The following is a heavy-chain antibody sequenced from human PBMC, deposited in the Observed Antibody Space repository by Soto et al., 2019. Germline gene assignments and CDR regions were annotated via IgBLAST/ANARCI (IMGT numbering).Heavy chain of an antibody. V-gene: IGHV1-18*01. D-gene: IGHD6-19*01. CDR2: INGYNGNT. Sequence: QVQLVQSGAEVKKPGASVKVSCKASGYTFTTYGISWVRQAPGQGLEWMGGINGYNGNTTYAQKLLGRITMTTDTSTSTAYLEQRSLRSDDTAVYYCARDPVAGTYFDYWGQGTLVTVSS. CDR3: ARDPVAGTYFDY. CDR1: GYTFTTYG. J-gene: IGHJ4*02.